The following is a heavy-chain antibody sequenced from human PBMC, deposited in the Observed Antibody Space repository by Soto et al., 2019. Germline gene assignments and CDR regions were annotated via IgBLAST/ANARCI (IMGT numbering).Heavy chain of an antibody. CDR1: GFTFSSYS. D-gene: IGHD3-22*01. J-gene: IGHJ4*02. CDR3: ARDPSLYDSRRLNHFDY. Sequence: PGGSLRLSCAASGFTFSSYSMNWVRQAPGKGLEWVSYISSSSSTIYYADSVKGRFTISRDNAKNSLYLQMNSLRDEDTAVYYCARDPSLYDSRRLNHFDYWGQGTLVTVSS. V-gene: IGHV3-48*02. CDR2: ISSSSSTI.